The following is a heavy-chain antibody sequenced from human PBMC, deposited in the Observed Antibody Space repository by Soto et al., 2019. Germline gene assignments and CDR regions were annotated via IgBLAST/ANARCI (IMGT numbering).Heavy chain of an antibody. Sequence: GGSLRLSCATSGLTFSSYAMTWVRQAPGKGLEWVSVISGSGGTTYYADSVKGRFTISRDNSENTLYLQMNSLRAEDTAVYYCAKPNLHCSSTSCYDYWGQGTLVTVSS. V-gene: IGHV3-23*01. CDR1: GLTFSSYA. CDR2: ISGSGGTT. J-gene: IGHJ4*02. D-gene: IGHD2-2*01. CDR3: AKPNLHCSSTSCYDY.